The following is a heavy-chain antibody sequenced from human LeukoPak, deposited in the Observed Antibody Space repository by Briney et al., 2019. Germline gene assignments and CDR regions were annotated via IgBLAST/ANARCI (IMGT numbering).Heavy chain of an antibody. CDR1: GGSISSYY. D-gene: IGHD3-10*01. CDR2: IYYSGST. J-gene: IGHJ4*02. Sequence: SETLSLTCSVSGGSISSYYWSWIRQPPGKGLQWIGYIYYSGSTNYNPSLKSRVTISVDTSKNRFSLKLSSVTAADTAVYYCARDLYGSGSYGDWGQGTLVTVSS. V-gene: IGHV4-59*12. CDR3: ARDLYGSGSYGD.